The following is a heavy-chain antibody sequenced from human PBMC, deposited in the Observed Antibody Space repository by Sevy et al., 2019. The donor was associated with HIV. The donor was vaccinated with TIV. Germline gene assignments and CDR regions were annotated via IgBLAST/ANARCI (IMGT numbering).Heavy chain of an antibody. V-gene: IGHV3-11*01. D-gene: IGHD3-9*01. CDR2: ISSSGSTI. CDR3: ARWGYYDILTGFRTREFGGDY. CDR1: GFTFSDYY. J-gene: IGHJ4*02. Sequence: GGSLRLSCAASGFTFSDYYMSWIRQAPGKGLEWVSYISSSGSTIYYADSVKGRFTISRDNAKNSLYLQMDSLRAEDTAVYYCARWGYYDILTGFRTREFGGDYWGQGTLVTVSS.